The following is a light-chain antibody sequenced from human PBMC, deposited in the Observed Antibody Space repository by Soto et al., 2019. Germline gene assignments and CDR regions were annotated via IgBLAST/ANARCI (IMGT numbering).Light chain of an antibody. CDR3: TSYSGSSNNLV. CDR2: EVS. V-gene: IGLV2-8*01. J-gene: IGLJ2*01. Sequence: QSALTQPPSASGSPGQSVTISCTGTSSDVGGYNYVSWYQQHPGKVPKLLIYEVSKRPSGVPDRFSGSKSGNTASLTVSGLQVEDEADFYCTSYSGSSNNLVFGGGTKVTVL. CDR1: SSDVGGYNY.